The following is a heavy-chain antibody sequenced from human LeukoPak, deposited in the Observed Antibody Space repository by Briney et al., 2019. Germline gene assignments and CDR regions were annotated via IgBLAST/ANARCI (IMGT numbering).Heavy chain of an antibody. CDR2: IRYDGSDK. D-gene: IGHD4-17*01. CDR1: GFTFSSYG. V-gene: IGHV3-30*02. J-gene: IGHJ5*02. Sequence: GGSLRLSCAASGFTFSSYGMHWVRQAPGKGLEWVAFIRYDGSDKYYADSVKGRFTISRDNSKNTLYLQMNSLRAEDTAVYYCAKIGGDHKNWFDPWGQGTLVTVSS. CDR3: AKIGGDHKNWFDP.